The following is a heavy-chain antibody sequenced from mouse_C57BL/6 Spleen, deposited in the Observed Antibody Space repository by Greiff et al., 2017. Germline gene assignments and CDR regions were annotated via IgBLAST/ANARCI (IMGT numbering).Heavy chain of an antibody. D-gene: IGHD1-1*01. J-gene: IGHJ2*01. CDR2: ISSGGSYT. CDR3: ARPDGSIHYFDY. V-gene: IGHV5-6*01. CDR1: GFTFSSYG. Sequence: EVHLVESGGDLVKPGGSLKLSCAASGFTFSSYGMSWVRQTPDKRLEWVATISSGGSYTYYPDSVKGRFTISRDNAKNTLYLQMSSLKSEDTAMYYCARPDGSIHYFDYWGQGTTLTVSS.